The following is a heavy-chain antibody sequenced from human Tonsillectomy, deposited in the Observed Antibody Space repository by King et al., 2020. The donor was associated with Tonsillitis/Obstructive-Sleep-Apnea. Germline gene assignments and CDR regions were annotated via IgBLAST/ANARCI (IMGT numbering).Heavy chain of an antibody. V-gene: IGHV3-23*04. Sequence: VQLVESGGGLVQPGGSLRLSCAASGFTFSSYAMSWVRQAPGKGREWVSAISGSGGSTHYADSVKGRFTISRDNSKNTLYLQMNSLRAEDTALYYCAKPPLDTNAWDYYYYMDVWGKGTTVTVSS. CDR1: GFTFSSYA. CDR2: ISGSGGST. J-gene: IGHJ6*03. CDR3: AKPPLDTNAWDYYYYMDV. D-gene: IGHD5-18*01.